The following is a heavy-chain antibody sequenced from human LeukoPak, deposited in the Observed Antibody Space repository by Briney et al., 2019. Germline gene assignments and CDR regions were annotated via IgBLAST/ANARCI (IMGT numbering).Heavy chain of an antibody. CDR1: GFTFSSSW. CDR3: ARGSRDSSGYRYYLNY. J-gene: IGHJ4*02. V-gene: IGHV3-7*01. Sequence: GGSLRLSCAAPGFTFSSSWMSSVRQAPGKGLEWVASIKQDAGTEYSVDSLKGRFTISRDNAYNSLYLQMNSLRAEDTAVYFCARGSRDSSGYRYYLNYWGQGTLVTVSS. CDR2: IKQDAGTE. D-gene: IGHD3-22*01.